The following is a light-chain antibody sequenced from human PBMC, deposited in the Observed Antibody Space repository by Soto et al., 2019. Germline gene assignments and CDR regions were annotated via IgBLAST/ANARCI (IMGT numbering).Light chain of an antibody. Sequence: QSVLTQPPSASGTPGQRVTISCSGSSPNIGSNTLNWYQQFPGTAPKLLIYNTNLRPSGVPDRFSGSKSGTSASLAISGLQSEDEADYYCAAWDDSLNGVVFGGGTKLTVL. V-gene: IGLV1-44*01. CDR2: NTN. CDR3: AAWDDSLNGVV. J-gene: IGLJ3*02. CDR1: SPNIGSNT.